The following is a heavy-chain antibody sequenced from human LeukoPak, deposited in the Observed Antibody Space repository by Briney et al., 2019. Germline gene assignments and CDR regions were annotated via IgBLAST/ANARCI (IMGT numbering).Heavy chain of an antibody. V-gene: IGHV3-20*04. D-gene: IGHD7-27*01. J-gene: IGHJ4*02. CDR2: ISWNGAGT. Sequence: GGSLRLSCAATGFIFEDYGMVWIRQAPGKGLEWVSGISWNGAGTDYADPVKGRFTISRDDAKNSLYLQMNSLRAEDTALYYCARDKWGPDYWGQGTLVTVSS. CDR3: ARDKWGPDY. CDR1: GFIFEDYG.